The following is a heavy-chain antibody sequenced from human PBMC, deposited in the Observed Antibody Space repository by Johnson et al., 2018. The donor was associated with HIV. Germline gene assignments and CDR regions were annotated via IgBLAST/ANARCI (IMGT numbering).Heavy chain of an antibody. CDR2: IYSGGST. CDR1: GFTVSTNY. CDR3: AASVYYYDSSGYFAFDI. Sequence: VHLVESGGGLVQPGGSLRLSCAASGFTVSTNYMSWIRQAPGKGLEWVSVIYSGGSTYYADSLKGRFTISRDNSKNKLYLQMNSLRAEDTAVYYCAASVYYYDSSGYFAFDIWGQGTMVTVSS. J-gene: IGHJ3*02. V-gene: IGHV3-66*01. D-gene: IGHD3-22*01.